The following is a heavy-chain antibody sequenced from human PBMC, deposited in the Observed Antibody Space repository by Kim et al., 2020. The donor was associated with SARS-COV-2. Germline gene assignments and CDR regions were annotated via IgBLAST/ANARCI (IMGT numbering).Heavy chain of an antibody. CDR2: INHSGST. J-gene: IGHJ4*02. CDR1: GGSFSGYY. V-gene: IGHV4-34*01. CDR3: ARDRGYSYGQPGVGYHY. Sequence: SETLSLTCAVYGGSFSGYYWSWIRQPPGKGLEWIGEINHSGSTNYNPSLKSRVTISVDTSKNQFSLKLSSVTAADTAVYYCARDRGYSYGQPGVGYHYWGQGTLVTVSS. D-gene: IGHD5-18*01.